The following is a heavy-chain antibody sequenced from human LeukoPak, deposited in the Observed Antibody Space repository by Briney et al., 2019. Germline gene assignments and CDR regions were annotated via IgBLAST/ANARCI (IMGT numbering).Heavy chain of an antibody. CDR2: IYYSGST. CDR3: ARAWSGSSGYYPETNFDY. J-gene: IGHJ4*02. Sequence: SETLSLTCTVSGGSISSGGYYWSWLRQHPGKGLEWIGYIYYSGSTYYNPSLKSRVTMSVDTSKKQFSLKLSSVTAADTAVYYCARAWSGSSGYYPETNFDYWGQGTLVTVSS. D-gene: IGHD3-22*01. V-gene: IGHV4-31*03. CDR1: GGSISSGGYY.